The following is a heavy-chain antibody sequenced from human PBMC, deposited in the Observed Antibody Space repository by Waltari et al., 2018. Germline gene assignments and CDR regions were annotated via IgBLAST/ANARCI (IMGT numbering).Heavy chain of an antibody. CDR1: GMTFSHYW. J-gene: IGHJ4*02. D-gene: IGHD4-17*01. CDR3: VTGLTTVTAKDYFDH. V-gene: IGHV3-7*01. Sequence: EVQLVESGGGSVQPGGSLRLSCAASGMTFSHYWMNWVRRAPGKGLEWVANIKQDGREKNYVDSVEGRFSISRDNAQNSLYLQMNSLRAEDTAIYYCVTGLTTVTAKDYFDHWGQGALVTVSS. CDR2: IKQDGREK.